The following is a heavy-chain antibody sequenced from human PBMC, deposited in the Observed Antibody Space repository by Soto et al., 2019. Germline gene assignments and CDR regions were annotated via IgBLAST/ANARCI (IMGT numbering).Heavy chain of an antibody. J-gene: IGHJ4*02. V-gene: IGHV3-53*01. CDR1: GFTVSNTH. D-gene: IGHD5-18*01. Sequence: EAQLVESGGGLIQPGGSLRLSYTASGFTVSNTHMTWVRQAPGRGPEWVSNIYPAGNTFYADSVKGRFTMSRDISKNMLHLQLNSLRAEDTAVYYCARGLDTAKAGYWGQGTLVTVSS. CDR3: ARGLDTAKAGY. CDR2: IYPAGNT.